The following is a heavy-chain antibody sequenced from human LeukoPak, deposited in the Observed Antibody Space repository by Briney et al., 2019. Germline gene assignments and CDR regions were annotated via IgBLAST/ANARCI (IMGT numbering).Heavy chain of an antibody. V-gene: IGHV3-7*01. CDR1: GFTFSKTW. CDR2: IKEDGSQT. CDR3: ATYVKWVAGDV. Sequence: GGSLRLSCEPSGFTFSKTWMSWVRQAPGKGLEGVANIKEDGSQTYHVDSVRGRFAISRDNAKSTLFLQMSNLRDDDTAVYYCATYVKWVAGDVWGQGTTVTVSS. D-gene: IGHD6-19*01. J-gene: IGHJ6*02.